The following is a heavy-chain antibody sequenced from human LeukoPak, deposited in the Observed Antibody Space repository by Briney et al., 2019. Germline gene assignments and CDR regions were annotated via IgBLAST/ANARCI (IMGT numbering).Heavy chain of an antibody. Sequence: PGGSLRLSCAASGFTFSSYEVNWVRQAPGKGLEWLSYISSSGSTKYYADSVKGRFTISRDNAKNSLYLRMNSLRAEDTAVYYCARGGYSRGSFDYWGQGTLVTVSS. V-gene: IGHV3-48*03. J-gene: IGHJ4*02. CDR3: ARGGYSRGSFDY. D-gene: IGHD2-21*01. CDR1: GFTFSSYE. CDR2: ISSSGSTK.